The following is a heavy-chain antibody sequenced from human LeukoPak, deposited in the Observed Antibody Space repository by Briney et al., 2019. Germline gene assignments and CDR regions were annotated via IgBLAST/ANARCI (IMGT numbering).Heavy chain of an antibody. Sequence: SETLSLTCAVYGGSFSGYYWSWIRQPPGKGLEWIGEINHSGSTNYNPSLKSRVTISVDTSKNQFSLKLSSVTAADTAVYYCVRRSWYYYYYGMDVWGKGTTVTVSS. D-gene: IGHD6-13*01. J-gene: IGHJ6*04. CDR1: GGSFSGYY. CDR2: INHSGST. V-gene: IGHV4-34*01. CDR3: VRRSWYYYYYGMDV.